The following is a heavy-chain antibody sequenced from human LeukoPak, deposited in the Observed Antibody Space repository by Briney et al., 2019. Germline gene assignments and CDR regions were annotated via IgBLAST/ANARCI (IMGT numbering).Heavy chain of an antibody. D-gene: IGHD3-22*01. CDR1: GFTFDNYA. CDR2: ITGDGGST. Sequence: GWSLRLSCAASGFTFDNYAMHWVRQAPGKGMEWVSFITGDGGSTYYADSVKGRVTISRDNSKNSLYLQMNSLRTQDTALYYCAKGYYYDSSGYYYLDYWGQGTLVTVSS. CDR3: AKGYYYDSSGYYYLDY. J-gene: IGHJ4*02. V-gene: IGHV3-43*02.